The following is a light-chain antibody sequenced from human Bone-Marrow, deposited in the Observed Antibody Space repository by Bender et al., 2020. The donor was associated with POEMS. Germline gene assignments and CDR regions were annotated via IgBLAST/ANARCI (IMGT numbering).Light chain of an antibody. J-gene: IGLJ2*01. CDR2: NCH. Sequence: QSVLTQPPSASATPGQRVTIPCSRSASDRGTTPINWYQHLPGTAPKLIIYNCHQRPSRVPDRFSGSMSGTSASLAISGLRSEAEADYYCVAWDDTLHGWVFGGGTKLT. CDR1: ASDRGTTP. CDR3: VAWDDTLHGWV. V-gene: IGLV1-44*01.